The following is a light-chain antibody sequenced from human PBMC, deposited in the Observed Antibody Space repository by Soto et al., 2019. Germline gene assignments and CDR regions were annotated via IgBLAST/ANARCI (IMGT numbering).Light chain of an antibody. J-gene: IGLJ2*01. V-gene: IGLV1-44*01. CDR2: SNH. CDR3: AAWDDSLNGRV. Sequence: QSVLTQPPSASGTPGQRVTISCSGGTSNIGSNTVNWYQQLPGTAPKLLIYSNHQRPSGVPDRFSGSKSGTSASLAISGLQSGDEAYYYCAAWDDSLNGRVFGGGTKLTVL. CDR1: TSNIGSNT.